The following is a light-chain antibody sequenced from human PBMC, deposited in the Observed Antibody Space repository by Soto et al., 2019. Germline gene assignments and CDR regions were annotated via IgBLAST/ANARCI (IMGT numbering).Light chain of an antibody. Sequence: QLVLTQPPSASGTPGQRVTISCSGSSSNIGGNPVVWYQQLPGTAPKLFIYGTDQRPTGVPDRFSGSKSGTAASLAISGLQSEDEADYYCAAFDDSLNGWVFGGGTKLTVL. CDR1: SSNIGGNP. J-gene: IGLJ3*02. V-gene: IGLV1-44*01. CDR3: AAFDDSLNGWV. CDR2: GTD.